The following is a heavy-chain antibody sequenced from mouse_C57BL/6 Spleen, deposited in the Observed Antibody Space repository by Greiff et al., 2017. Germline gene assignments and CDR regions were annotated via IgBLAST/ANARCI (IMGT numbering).Heavy chain of an antibody. V-gene: IGHV1-52*01. CDR2: IDPSDSET. Sequence: QVQLQQPGAELVRPGSSVKLSCTASGYTFTSYWMHWVKQRPIQGLEWIGNIDPSDSETHSNQKFKDKATLTVDKSSSTAYMQLRSLTSEDSAFYTGARSRVQPGRYFDNWGQGTTLTVSS. CDR1: GYTFTSYW. D-gene: IGHD4-1*01. J-gene: IGHJ2*01. CDR3: ARSRVQPGRYFDN.